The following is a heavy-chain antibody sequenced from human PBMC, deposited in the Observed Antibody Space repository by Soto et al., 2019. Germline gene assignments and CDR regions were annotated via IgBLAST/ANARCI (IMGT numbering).Heavy chain of an antibody. CDR1: GFTVSSNY. Sequence: GGSLRLSCAASGFTVSSNYMSWVRQAPGKGLEWVSVIYSGGSTYYADSVKGRFTISRDNSKNTLYLQMNNLRAEDTAMYYCAKVPLKPQVFDYWGQGTLVTVSS. J-gene: IGHJ4*02. CDR3: AKVPLKPQVFDY. V-gene: IGHV3-53*01. CDR2: IYSGGST.